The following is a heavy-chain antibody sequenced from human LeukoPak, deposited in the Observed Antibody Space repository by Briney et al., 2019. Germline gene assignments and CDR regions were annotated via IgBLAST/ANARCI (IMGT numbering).Heavy chain of an antibody. J-gene: IGHJ1*01. D-gene: IGHD6-19*01. CDR3: ARASYSSGWYIPNGAEYFQH. CDR1: GFTVSSNH. CDR2: ISSSSSYI. Sequence: GGSLRLSCAASGFTVSSNHMNWVRQAPGKGLEWVSSISSSSSYIYYADSMRGRFTISRDNAKNSLYLQINSLRAEDTAVYYCARASYSSGWYIPNGAEYFQHWGQGTLVTVSS. V-gene: IGHV3-21*01.